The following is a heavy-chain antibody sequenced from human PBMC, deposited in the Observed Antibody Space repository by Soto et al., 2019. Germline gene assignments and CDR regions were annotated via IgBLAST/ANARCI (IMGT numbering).Heavy chain of an antibody. CDR2: IIPIFGTA. Sequence: GASVKVSCKASGGTFSSYAISWVRQAPGQGLEWMGGIIPIFGTANYAQKFQGRVTITADESTSTAYMELRSLRSDDTAVYYCARDLIVVENPYDFWSGYYIDWGQGTLVTVSS. J-gene: IGHJ4*02. CDR1: GGTFSSYA. D-gene: IGHD3-3*01. V-gene: IGHV1-69*13. CDR3: ARDLIVVENPYDFWSGYYID.